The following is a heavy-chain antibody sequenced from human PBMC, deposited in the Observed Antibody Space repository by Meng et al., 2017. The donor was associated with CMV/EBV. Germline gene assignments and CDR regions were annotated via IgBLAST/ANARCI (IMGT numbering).Heavy chain of an antibody. CDR1: GGTFSSYA. V-gene: IGHV1-69*05. D-gene: IGHD2-2*01. CDR2: IIPIFGTA. CDR3: ARGYVVPATNYYYYYGMDV. J-gene: IGHJ6*02. Sequence: SVKVSCKASGGTFSSYAISWVRQVPGQGLEWMGGIIPIFGTANYAQKFQGRVTITTDESTSTAYMELSSLRSEDTAVDYCARGYVVPATNYYYYYGMDVWGQGTTVTVSS.